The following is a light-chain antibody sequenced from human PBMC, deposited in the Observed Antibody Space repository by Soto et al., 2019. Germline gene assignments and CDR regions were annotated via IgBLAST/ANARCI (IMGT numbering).Light chain of an antibody. Sequence: QSALTQPRSVSGSPGQSVTISCTGTNSDVGAYNYVSWYQHHPGKAPKLIIYDVSERPSGVPDRFSGSKSANTASLTISGLKAEDKGDYYCCSYAGSYTFVLFGGGTKVTVL. CDR1: NSDVGAYNY. V-gene: IGLV2-11*01. CDR3: CSYAGSYTFVL. CDR2: DVS. J-gene: IGLJ2*01.